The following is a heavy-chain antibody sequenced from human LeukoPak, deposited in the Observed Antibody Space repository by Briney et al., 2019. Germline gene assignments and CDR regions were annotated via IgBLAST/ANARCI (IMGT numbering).Heavy chain of an antibody. V-gene: IGHV3-11*06. Sequence: PGGSLRLSCAASGFTFSDYYMSWIRQAPGKGLEWVSYISSSSSYTNYADSAKGRFTISRDNAKNSLYLQMNSLRAEDTAVYYCASHYDTSGYHYFDFRGQGTLVTVSS. CDR1: GFTFSDYY. J-gene: IGHJ4*02. CDR2: ISSSSSYT. D-gene: IGHD3-22*01. CDR3: ASHYDTSGYHYFDF.